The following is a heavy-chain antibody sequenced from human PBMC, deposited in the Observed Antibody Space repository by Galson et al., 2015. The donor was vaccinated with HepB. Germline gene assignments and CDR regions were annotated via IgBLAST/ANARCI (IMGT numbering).Heavy chain of an antibody. J-gene: IGHJ4*02. Sequence: LSLTCTVSGGSISSGDYYWSWIRQPPGKGLEWIGYIYYSGSTYYNPSLKSRVTISVDTSKNQFSLKLSSVTAADTAVYYCARREMITFGGVMGGFDYWGQGTLVTVSS. CDR3: ARREMITFGGVMGGFDY. D-gene: IGHD3-16*01. CDR1: GGSISSGDYY. CDR2: IYYSGST. V-gene: IGHV4-30-4*01.